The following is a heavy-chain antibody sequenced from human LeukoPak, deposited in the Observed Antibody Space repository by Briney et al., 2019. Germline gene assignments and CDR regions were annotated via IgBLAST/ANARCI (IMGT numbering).Heavy chain of an antibody. Sequence: PGGSLRLSCAASGFTFSSYRMSWVRQAPGKGLEWVANIKQDGSEKYYVDSMKGRFTISRDNAKNSLYLQMNSLRAEDMAVYYCARDLIAARRPYYFDHWGQGTLVTVSS. CDR2: IKQDGSEK. V-gene: IGHV3-7*01. J-gene: IGHJ4*02. CDR1: GFTFSSYR. CDR3: ARDLIAARRPYYFDH. D-gene: IGHD6-6*01.